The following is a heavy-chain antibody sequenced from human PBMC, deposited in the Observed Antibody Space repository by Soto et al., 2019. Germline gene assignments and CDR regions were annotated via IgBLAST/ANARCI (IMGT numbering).Heavy chain of an antibody. CDR1: GYTFTGYY. CDR2: INPNSGGT. J-gene: IGHJ6*02. CDR3: ARPLGAAAGTGYYGMDV. D-gene: IGHD6-13*01. V-gene: IGHV1-2*02. Sequence: ASVKVSCKASGYTFTGYYMHWVRQATGQGLEWMGWINPNSGGTNYAQKFQGRVTMTRDTSISTAYMELSRLRSDDTAVYYCARPLGAAAGTGYYGMDVWGQGTTVTVSS.